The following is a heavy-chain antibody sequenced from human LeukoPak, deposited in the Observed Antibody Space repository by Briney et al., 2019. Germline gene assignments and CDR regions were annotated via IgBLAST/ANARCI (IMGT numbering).Heavy chain of an antibody. CDR1: GFTFRSYS. J-gene: IGHJ4*02. V-gene: IGHV3-21*01. CDR3: AREAEEAFDY. CDR2: IGGSSTSI. Sequence: PGGSPRLSCAASGFTFRSYSMNWVRQAPGKGLEWVSSIGGSSTSIYYADSVKGRFTISRDNAKNSLYLQMNRLRAEDTAVYFCAREAEEAFDYWGQGTLVTVSS.